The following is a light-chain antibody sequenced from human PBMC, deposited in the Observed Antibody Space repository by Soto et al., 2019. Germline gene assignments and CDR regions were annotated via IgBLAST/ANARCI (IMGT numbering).Light chain of an antibody. Sequence: EIVMTQSPATLSVSPGERATLSFRASQSVSSNLAWYQQKPGQAPRLLIYGASTRATGLPARFSGSGSGTEFTLTISSLEPEDFAVYYCQQRSSWPAPFGQGTRLEIK. J-gene: IGKJ5*01. V-gene: IGKV3-15*01. CDR2: GAS. CDR3: QQRSSWPAP. CDR1: QSVSSN.